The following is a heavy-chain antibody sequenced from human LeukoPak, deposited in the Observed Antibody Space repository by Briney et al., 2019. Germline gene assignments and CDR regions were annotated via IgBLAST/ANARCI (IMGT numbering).Heavy chain of an antibody. CDR3: AKRGGYETMDAFDY. J-gene: IGHJ4*02. CDR2: ILPGGSVT. Sequence: VGCLRLSCAASGFTFNSYAMSWVRQAPGKGLEWVSAILPGGSVTYYADSVRGRFSISRDNSKNTLYLQMSSLRAEDSAVYYCAKRGGYETMDAFDYWGQGTLVTVSS. V-gene: IGHV3-23*01. CDR1: GFTFNSYA. D-gene: IGHD3-10*01.